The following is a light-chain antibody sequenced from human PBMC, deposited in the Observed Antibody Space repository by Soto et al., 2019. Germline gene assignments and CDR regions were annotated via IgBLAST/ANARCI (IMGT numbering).Light chain of an antibody. CDR2: AAS. J-gene: IGKJ1*01. V-gene: IGKV3-20*01. CDR1: QNVDSNY. Sequence: LDQSTGELSLKEEESATLSCRASQNVDSNYLAWYQQKPGQAPRIIIFAASGRATGIPDRFSGSGSGTDITLTSSRLEPEDFAVYYCQQYGSLSWTFGQGTNVDI. CDR3: QQYGSLSWT.